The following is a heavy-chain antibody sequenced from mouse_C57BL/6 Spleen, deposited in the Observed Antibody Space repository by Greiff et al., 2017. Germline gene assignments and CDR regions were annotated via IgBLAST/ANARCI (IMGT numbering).Heavy chain of an antibody. V-gene: IGHV1-53*01. D-gene: IGHD2-2*01. CDR3: ARSDGYDVAWFAY. J-gene: IGHJ3*01. CDR1: GYTFTSYW. CDR2: INPSNGGT. Sequence: QVQLQQSGPELVKPGASVTLSCKASGYTFTSYWMHWVKQRPGQGLEWIGNINPSNGGTNYNEKFKSKATLTVDKSSSTAYMQLSSLTSEDSAVYYCARSDGYDVAWFAYWGQGALVTVSA.